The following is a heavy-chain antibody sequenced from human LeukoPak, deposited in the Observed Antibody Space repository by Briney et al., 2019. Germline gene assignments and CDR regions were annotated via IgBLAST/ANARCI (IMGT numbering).Heavy chain of an antibody. CDR1: GFTVSDNY. V-gene: IGHV3-53*01. CDR3: ARDAPQVPAAGVLAS. J-gene: IGHJ5*02. CDR2: MYSRGDT. D-gene: IGHD6-13*01. Sequence: TGGSLRLSCAASGFTVSDNYMSWVRQAPGKGLEWVSVMYSRGDTYYANSVKGRFTFSRDISKNTLYLQMNGLRTEDTAMYYCARDAPQVPAAGVLASWGQGTLVFVSS.